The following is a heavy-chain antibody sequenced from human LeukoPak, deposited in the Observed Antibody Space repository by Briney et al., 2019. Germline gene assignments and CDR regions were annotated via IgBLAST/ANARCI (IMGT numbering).Heavy chain of an antibody. Sequence: PGGSLTLSCAASGFTFNNTWMAWLRQAPGKGLEGVANINQDGSKKQYAHSLKGRFTISRDNPKNSLYLQMNNLRAVDAAVYYCTRDTDGSLVYCGQGILVTVAS. CDR3: TRDTDGSLVY. D-gene: IGHD1-26*01. V-gene: IGHV3-7*01. J-gene: IGHJ4*02. CDR1: GFTFNNTW. CDR2: INQDGSKK.